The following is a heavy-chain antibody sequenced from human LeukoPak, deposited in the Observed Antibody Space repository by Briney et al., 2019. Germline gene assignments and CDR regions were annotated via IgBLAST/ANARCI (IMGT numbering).Heavy chain of an antibody. V-gene: IGHV1-2*02. CDR1: GYTFTGYY. CDR2: INPNSGGT. Sequence: ASVKVSCKASGYTFTGYYMHWVRQAPGQGLEWMGWINPNSGGTNYAQKFQGRVTMTRDTSISTAYMELSSLRSEDTAVYYCARDSSGWYHWFDPWGQGTLVTVSS. CDR3: ARDSSGWYHWFDP. D-gene: IGHD6-19*01. J-gene: IGHJ5*02.